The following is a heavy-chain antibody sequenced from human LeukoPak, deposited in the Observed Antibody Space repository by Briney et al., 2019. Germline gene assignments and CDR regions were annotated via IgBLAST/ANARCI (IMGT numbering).Heavy chain of an antibody. D-gene: IGHD6-13*01. V-gene: IGHV3-30*01. CDR1: GFTFSSYA. J-gene: IGHJ4*02. Sequence: GGSLRLSCAASGFTFSSYAMHWVRQAPGKGLEWVAVISYDGSNKYYADSVKGRFTISRDNSKNTLYLQMNSLRAEDTAVYYCARDQSSSWALDYWGQGTLVTVSS. CDR3: ARDQSSSWALDY. CDR2: ISYDGSNK.